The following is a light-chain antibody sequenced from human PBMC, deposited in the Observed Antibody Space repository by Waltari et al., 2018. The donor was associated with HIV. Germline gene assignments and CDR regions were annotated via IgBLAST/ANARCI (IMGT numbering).Light chain of an antibody. CDR1: GRDIYQA. Sequence: QSALAQPASVSGSPGQTISLSCTGLGRDIYQAVSWYQNRPGKVPKVIIYEVTNRPSGVSPRFSGSKSGNTASLTISGLQSEDEADYFCTSYLSSATPEFGGGTRLTVL. J-gene: IGLJ3*02. CDR3: TSYLSSATPE. V-gene: IGLV2-14*01. CDR2: EVT.